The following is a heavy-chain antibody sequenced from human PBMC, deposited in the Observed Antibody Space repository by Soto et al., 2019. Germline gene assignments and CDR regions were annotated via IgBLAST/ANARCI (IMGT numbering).Heavy chain of an antibody. CDR1: GFTLSNYA. V-gene: IGHV3-30*18. Sequence: QAQLVESGGGVVQPGRSLRLSCEASGFTLSNYAMHWVRQAPGKGLQWVAGISYDGRDTHYVDPVKCRFTISRDNSNSTVWLQMSSLRSDDTAVFYCEKDHHRDYANYLEVWGQGTLVGVSS. CDR2: ISYDGRDT. J-gene: IGHJ4*02. CDR3: EKDHHRDYANYLEV. D-gene: IGHD4-17*01.